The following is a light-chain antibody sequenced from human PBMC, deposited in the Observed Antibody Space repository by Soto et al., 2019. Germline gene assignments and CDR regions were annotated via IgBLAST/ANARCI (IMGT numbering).Light chain of an antibody. CDR3: CSFTSITTYV. CDR2: EAS. CDR1: SSDVGAYNY. J-gene: IGLJ1*01. Sequence: QSVLTQPASVSGSLGQSITISCTGTSSDVGAYNYVSWYQQQPGKAPKLMISEASNRPSGVSNRFSGSKSGNTASLIISGLQAEDEADYYCCSFTSITTYVFGTGTKVTV. V-gene: IGLV2-14*01.